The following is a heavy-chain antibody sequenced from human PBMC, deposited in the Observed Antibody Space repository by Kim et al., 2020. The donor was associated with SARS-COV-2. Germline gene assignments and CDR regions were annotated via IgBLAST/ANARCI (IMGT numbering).Heavy chain of an antibody. V-gene: IGHV3-30*18. Sequence: GGSLRLSCAASGFTFSSYGMHWVRQAPGKGLEWVAVISYDGSNKYYADSVKGRFTISRDNSKNTLYLQMNSLRAEDTAVYYCAKDCYDSSGNWFDPWGQGTLVTVSS. J-gene: IGHJ5*02. CDR1: GFTFSSYG. CDR2: ISYDGSNK. D-gene: IGHD3-22*01. CDR3: AKDCYDSSGNWFDP.